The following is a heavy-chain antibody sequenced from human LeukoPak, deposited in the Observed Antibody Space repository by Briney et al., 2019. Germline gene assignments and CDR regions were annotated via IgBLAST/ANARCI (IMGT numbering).Heavy chain of an antibody. D-gene: IGHD2-15*01. CDR3: TRPKVAATPGWFDP. V-gene: IGHV3-49*03. Sequence: PGRSLRLSCTASGFTFGDYAMSWFRQAPGKGLEWAGFIRSKAYGGTTEYAASVKGRFTISRDDSKSIAYLQMNSLKTEDTAVYYCTRPKVAATPGWFDPWGQGTLVTVSS. CDR1: GFTFGDYA. J-gene: IGHJ5*02. CDR2: IRSKAYGGTT.